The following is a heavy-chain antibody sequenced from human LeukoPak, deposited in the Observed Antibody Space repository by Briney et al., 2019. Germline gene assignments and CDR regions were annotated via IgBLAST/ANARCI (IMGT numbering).Heavy chain of an antibody. Sequence: ASVKVSCKASGYTFTSYGISWVRQAPGQGLEWMGWISAYNANTNYAQTLQGRVTITTDTSPSTAYMQMSSLRSDDSAVYYCARDHNYYERSGYDDWGQGTLVTVAS. CDR1: GYTFTSYG. D-gene: IGHD3-22*01. J-gene: IGHJ4*02. V-gene: IGHV1-18*01. CDR3: ARDHNYYERSGYDD. CDR2: ISAYNANT.